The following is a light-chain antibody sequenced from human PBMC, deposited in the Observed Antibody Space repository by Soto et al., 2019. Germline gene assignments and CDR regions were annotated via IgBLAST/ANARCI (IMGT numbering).Light chain of an antibody. J-gene: IGKJ1*01. CDR3: QQSYSFPKT. CDR2: AAS. V-gene: IGKV1-39*01. Sequence: DIQMNQSPSSLSASVGDRVTITCRARQSISSYLNWYQQKPGSAPKLLIYAASSLQSGVPSRFSGSGSGTDFTLTISSLQPEDFATYYCQQSYSFPKTFGQGTKVEIK. CDR1: QSISSY.